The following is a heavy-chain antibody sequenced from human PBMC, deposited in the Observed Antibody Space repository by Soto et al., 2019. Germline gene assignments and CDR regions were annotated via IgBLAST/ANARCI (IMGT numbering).Heavy chain of an antibody. CDR3: AKDRSVLTIFGVVIPFFDY. J-gene: IGHJ4*02. Sequence: SLRLSCAAAGFTFSSYAMSWVRQAPGKGLEWVSATSGSGGSTYYADSVKGRFTISRDNSKNTLYLQMNSLRAEDTAVYYCAKDRSVLTIFGVVIPFFDYWGQGTLVTVSS. CDR1: GFTFSSYA. CDR2: TSGSGGST. V-gene: IGHV3-23*01. D-gene: IGHD3-3*01.